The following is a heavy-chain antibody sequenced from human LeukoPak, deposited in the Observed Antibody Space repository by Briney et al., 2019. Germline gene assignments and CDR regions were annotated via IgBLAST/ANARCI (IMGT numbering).Heavy chain of an antibody. J-gene: IGHJ4*02. D-gene: IGHD6-19*01. CDR1: GFTFSSYS. V-gene: IGHV3-21*01. CDR2: ISSNSGTYI. Sequence: GGSLRLSCAASGFTFSSYSMNWVRQAPGKGLEWVSAISSNSGTYIYYADSVKGRFTIARDNAKNSVYPQMNSLRAEDTGAYYCTRLTSGWPDYWGQGTLVTVSS. CDR3: TRLTSGWPDY.